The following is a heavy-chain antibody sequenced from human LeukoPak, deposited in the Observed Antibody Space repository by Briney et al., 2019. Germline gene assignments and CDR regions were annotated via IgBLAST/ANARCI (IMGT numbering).Heavy chain of an antibody. CDR2: IRYDGSNK. V-gene: IGHV3-30*02. CDR1: GFTFSSYG. Sequence: GGSLRLSCAASGFTFSSYGMHWVRQAPGKGLEWVAFIRYDGSNKYYADSVKGRFTISRDNSKNTLYLQMNSLRAEDTAVYYCAKDSSSWYRYYMDVWGKGTAVTVSS. J-gene: IGHJ6*03. D-gene: IGHD6-13*01. CDR3: AKDSSSWYRYYMDV.